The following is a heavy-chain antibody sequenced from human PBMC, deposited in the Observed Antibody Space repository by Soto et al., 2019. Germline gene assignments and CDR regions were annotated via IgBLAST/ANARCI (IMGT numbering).Heavy chain of an antibody. CDR2: FGRSASTI. V-gene: IGHV3-48*01. J-gene: IGHJ4*02. D-gene: IGHD3-9*01. CDR1: GFTFSSYS. Sequence: EVQLVESGGGLVQPGGSLRLSCAASGFTFSSYSMNWVRQAPGKGLEWVPHFGRSASTIYYADSVKGRFTISRDNAKNSLYLQMNSLRAEDTAVYYCARDNDWAFDYWGQGTLVTVSS. CDR3: ARDNDWAFDY.